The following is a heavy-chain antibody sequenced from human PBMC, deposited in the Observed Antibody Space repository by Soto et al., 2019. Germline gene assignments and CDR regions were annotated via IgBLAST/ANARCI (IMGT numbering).Heavy chain of an antibody. CDR3: ARTSSWEYCSGGSCYFGYYYYGMDV. CDR2: IYYSGST. V-gene: IGHV4-61*01. J-gene: IGHJ6*02. Sequence: SETLSLTCTVSGGSVSSVSYYWSWIRQPPGKGLEWIGYIYYSGSTNYNPSLKSRVTMSVDTSKNQFSLKLSSVTAADTAVYYCARTSSWEYCSGGSCYFGYYYYGMDVWGQGTTVTVSS. CDR1: GGSVSSVSYY. D-gene: IGHD2-15*01.